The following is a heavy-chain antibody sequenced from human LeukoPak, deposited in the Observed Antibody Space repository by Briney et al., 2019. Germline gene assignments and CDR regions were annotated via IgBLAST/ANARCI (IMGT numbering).Heavy chain of an antibody. J-gene: IGHJ4*02. D-gene: IGHD3-16*01. CDR3: ASTSRYAYFDY. CDR1: GGSISSSSYY. V-gene: IGHV4-39*01. CDR2: IYYSGST. Sequence: SETLSLTCTVSGGSISSSSYYWGWIRQPPGKGLEWIGSIYYSGSTYYNPPLKSRVTISVDTSKNQFSLKLSSVTAADTAVYYCASTSRYAYFDYWGQGTLVTVSS.